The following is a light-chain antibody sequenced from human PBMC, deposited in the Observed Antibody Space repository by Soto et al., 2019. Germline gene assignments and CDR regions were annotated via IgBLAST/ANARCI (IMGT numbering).Light chain of an antibody. Sequence: DIQMTQSPSTVSASVGDAVTITCRASQSISTWLAWYQQKPGKAPNLLIYDASTLESGGPSGFSGSGSGTEFTLTISSLQPDDSATYYCQQYNSYPYTFGQGPKLEIK. CDR2: DAS. V-gene: IGKV1-5*01. CDR1: QSISTW. CDR3: QQYNSYPYT. J-gene: IGKJ2*01.